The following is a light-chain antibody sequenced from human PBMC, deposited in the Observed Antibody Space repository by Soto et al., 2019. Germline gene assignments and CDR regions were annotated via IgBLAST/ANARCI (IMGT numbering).Light chain of an antibody. V-gene: IGLV2-11*01. CDR2: DVS. Sequence: QSVLTQPRSVSGSPGQSVTISCSGTSSDVGAYNLVSWYQQHPGKAPKLMIHDVSARPSGVPDRFSGSKSGNMASLTISGLQAEDEADYYCCSYAGRYTWLFGGGTKLTVL. CDR3: CSYAGRYTWL. J-gene: IGLJ3*02. CDR1: SSDVGAYNL.